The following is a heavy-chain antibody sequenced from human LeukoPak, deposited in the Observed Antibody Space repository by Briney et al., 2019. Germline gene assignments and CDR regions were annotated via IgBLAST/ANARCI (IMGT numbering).Heavy chain of an antibody. CDR3: AKSRSGSANWALQIFDN. V-gene: IGHV3-23*01. D-gene: IGHD1-1*01. CDR2: ISSGGGST. CDR1: GIIFNRYD. Sequence: GGSLRLSCVASGIIFNRYDMSWVRLGPGKGLEWVAAISSGGGSTYYTESVKGRFTISRDNSKNSLFVQMNSLRAEDTAVYFCAKSRSGSANWALQIFDNWGQGTLVTVSS. J-gene: IGHJ4*02.